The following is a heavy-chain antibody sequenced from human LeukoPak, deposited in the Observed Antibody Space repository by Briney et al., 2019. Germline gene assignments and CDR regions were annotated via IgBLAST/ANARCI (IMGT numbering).Heavy chain of an antibody. V-gene: IGHV1-69*04. Sequence: GASVKVSCKASGGTFSSYAISWVRQAPGQGLEWMGRIIPILGIANYAQKFQGRVTITADKSTSTAYMELSSLRSEDTAVYYCARSYSSSWFVLDYWGQGTLVTVSS. CDR3: ARSYSSSWFVLDY. D-gene: IGHD6-13*01. CDR2: IIPILGIA. CDR1: GGTFSSYA. J-gene: IGHJ4*02.